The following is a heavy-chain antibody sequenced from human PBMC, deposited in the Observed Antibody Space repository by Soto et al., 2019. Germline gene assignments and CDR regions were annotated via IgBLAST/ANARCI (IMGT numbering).Heavy chain of an antibody. CDR2: ISGSGGST. J-gene: IGHJ4*02. Sequence: GGSLRLSCAASGFTFSSYAMSWVRQAPGKGLEWVSAISGSGGSTYYADSVKGRFTISRDNSKNTLYLQMNSLRAEDTAVYYCAKEGPPTIAVAGTFADWGQGTLVTVAS. V-gene: IGHV3-23*01. CDR1: GFTFSSYA. CDR3: AKEGPPTIAVAGTFAD. D-gene: IGHD6-19*01.